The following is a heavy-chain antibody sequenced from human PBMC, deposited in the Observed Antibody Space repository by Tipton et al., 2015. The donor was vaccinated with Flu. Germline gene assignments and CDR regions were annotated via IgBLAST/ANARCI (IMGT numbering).Heavy chain of an antibody. CDR1: GFTFSSYA. Sequence: LRLSCAASGFTFSSYAMSWIRQPAGKGLEWIGRIYTSGSTNYNPSLKSRVTMSVDTSKNQFSLKLSSVTAADTAVYYCASYYYDSSGFNWFDPWGQGTLVTVSS. V-gene: IGHV4-4*07. D-gene: IGHD3-22*01. J-gene: IGHJ5*02. CDR3: ASYYYDSSGFNWFDP. CDR2: IYTSGST.